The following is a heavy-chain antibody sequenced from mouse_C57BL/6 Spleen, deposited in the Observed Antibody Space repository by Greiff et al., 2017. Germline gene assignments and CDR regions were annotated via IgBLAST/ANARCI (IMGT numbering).Heavy chain of an antibody. CDR2: ISSGGSYT. CDR3: AREAHFDY. Sequence: EVQGVESGGDLVKPGGSLKLSCAASGFTFSSYGMSWVRQTPDKRLEWVATISSGGSYTSYPDSVKGRFTISRDNANNTLYLQMSSLKSEDTAMYYCAREAHFDYWGQGTTLTVSS. V-gene: IGHV5-6*01. J-gene: IGHJ2*01. CDR1: GFTFSSYG.